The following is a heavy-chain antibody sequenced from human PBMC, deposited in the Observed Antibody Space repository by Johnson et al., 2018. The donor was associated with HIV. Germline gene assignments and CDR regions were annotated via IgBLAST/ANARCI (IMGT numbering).Heavy chain of an antibody. CDR2: ISYDGRNK. Sequence: QVQLVESGGGLVQPGGSLRLSCAASGFRFSRYGMHWVRQAPGTGLEWVAVISYDGRNKYYPDSVKGRFAISRDNSKNTLYLQMKSLRVEDTAVYYCARSPETGDRLWRAFDIWGHGTMVTVSS. V-gene: IGHV3-30*03. D-gene: IGHD4-17*01. CDR1: GFRFSRYG. J-gene: IGHJ3*02. CDR3: ARSPETGDRLWRAFDI.